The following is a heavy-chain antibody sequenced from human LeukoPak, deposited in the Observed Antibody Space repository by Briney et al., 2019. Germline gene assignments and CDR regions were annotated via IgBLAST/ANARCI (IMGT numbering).Heavy chain of an antibody. CDR2: IYTGSNT. Sequence: GGSLRLSCAASEFTVSSNYMRWVRQAPGKGLEWVSIIYTGSNTYYAESVKGRFTISRDNSKNTLYLQMNSLRAEDTAVYYCAKDSYYDYVWGSYRYTNQFDYWGQGTLVTVSS. V-gene: IGHV3-53*01. J-gene: IGHJ4*02. CDR1: EFTVSSNY. CDR3: AKDSYYDYVWGSYRYTNQFDY. D-gene: IGHD3-16*02.